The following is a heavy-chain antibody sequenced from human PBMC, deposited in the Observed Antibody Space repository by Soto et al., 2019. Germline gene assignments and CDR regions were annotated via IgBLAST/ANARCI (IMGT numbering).Heavy chain of an antibody. CDR2: IYSGGST. CDR1: GFTVSNNY. Sequence: EVQLVASGGGLVQPGGSLRLSCAASGFTVSNNYINWVRQAPGKGLEWVSIIYSGGSTYYADSVKGRFTISRDNSKNTPYLQMTRLRAEVTAVYSCLRYRFVALGVTLVDYWGQGTLVTVSS. D-gene: IGHD3-16*02. CDR3: LRYRFVALGVTLVDY. J-gene: IGHJ4*02. V-gene: IGHV3-66*01.